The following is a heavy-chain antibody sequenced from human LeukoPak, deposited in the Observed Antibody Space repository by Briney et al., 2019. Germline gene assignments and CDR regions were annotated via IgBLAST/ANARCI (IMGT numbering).Heavy chain of an antibody. D-gene: IGHD1-26*01. CDR1: GYTLTELS. J-gene: IGHJ4*02. CDR2: FDPEDGET. CDR3: ARGEWELPWGPLRFDDY. V-gene: IGHV1-24*01. Sequence: ASVKVSCKVSGYTLTELSMHWVRQAPGKGLEWMGGFDPEDGETIYAQKFQGRVTMTEDTSTDTAYMELSSLRSEDTAVYYCARGEWELPWGPLRFDDYWGQGTLVTVSS.